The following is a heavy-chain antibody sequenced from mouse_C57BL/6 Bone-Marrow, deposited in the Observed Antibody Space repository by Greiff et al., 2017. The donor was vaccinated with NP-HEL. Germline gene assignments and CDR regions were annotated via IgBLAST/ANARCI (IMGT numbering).Heavy chain of an antibody. J-gene: IGHJ2*01. D-gene: IGHD2-3*01. CDR3: ARSNDGYFDY. CDR2: IYPGGGYT. V-gene: IGHV1-63*01. CDR1: GYTFTNYW. Sequence: VKLQQSGAELVRPGTSVKMSCKASGYTFTNYWIGWAKQRPGHGLEWIGDIYPGGGYTNYNEKFKGKATLTADKSSSTAYMQFSSLTSEDSAIYYCARSNDGYFDYWGQGTTLTVSS.